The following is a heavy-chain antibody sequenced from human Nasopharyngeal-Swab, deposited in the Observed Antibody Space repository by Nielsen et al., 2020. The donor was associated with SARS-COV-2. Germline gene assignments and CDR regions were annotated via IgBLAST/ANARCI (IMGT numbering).Heavy chain of an antibody. V-gene: IGHV3-7*01. D-gene: IGHD3-10*01. CDR3: ARVGGRTSPMGS. CDR2: IKQDGSEK. CDR1: GFTFRDYW. Sequence: GESLKISCVASGFTFRDYWMSWVRQAPAKGLEWVASIKQDGSEKNYVDSVKGRFTISRDNAKNSLFLQMDSLRTEDTAFYYCARVGGRTSPMGSRGQGTLVTVSS. J-gene: IGHJ4*02.